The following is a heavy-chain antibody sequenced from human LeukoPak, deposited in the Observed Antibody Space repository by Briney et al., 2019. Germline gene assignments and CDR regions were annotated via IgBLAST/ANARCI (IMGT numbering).Heavy chain of an antibody. V-gene: IGHV3-30-3*01. CDR1: GFTFSSYA. Sequence: GGSLRLSCAASGFTFSSYAMHRVRQAPGKGLEWVAVISYDGSNKYYADSVKGRFTISRDNSKNTLYLQMNSLRAEDTAVYYCAREVGATGFDYWGQGTLVTVSS. CDR3: AREVGATGFDY. J-gene: IGHJ4*02. CDR2: ISYDGSNK. D-gene: IGHD1-26*01.